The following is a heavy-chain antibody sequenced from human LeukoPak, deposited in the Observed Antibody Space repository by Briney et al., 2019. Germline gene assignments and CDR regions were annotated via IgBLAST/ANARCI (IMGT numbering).Heavy chain of an antibody. CDR1: GGSISSYY. CDR3: ARAGSSSWYLRWFDP. J-gene: IGHJ5*02. CDR2: IYYSGST. Sequence: SETLSLTCTVSGGSISSYYWSWIRQPPGKGLEWIGYIYYSGSTYYNPSLKSRVTISVDTSKTQFSLKLSSVTAADTAVYYCARAGSSSWYLRWFDPWGQGTLVTVSS. V-gene: IGHV4-59*12. D-gene: IGHD6-13*01.